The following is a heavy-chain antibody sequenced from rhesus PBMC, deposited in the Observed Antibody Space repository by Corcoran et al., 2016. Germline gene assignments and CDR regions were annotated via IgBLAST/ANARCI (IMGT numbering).Heavy chain of an antibody. J-gene: IGHJ4*01. Sequence: QLQESGPGLVKPSETLSLTCADSGYSINSGFYWVWIRQPPGKGLEYIASISGGSGSTNYNPSLQRRVTISEDMSKNQFSLKLTSVTAADTAVYYCAGHGLAGGFDYWGQGVLVTVSS. CDR2: ISGGSGST. D-gene: IGHD7-45*01. CDR1: GYSINSGFY. CDR3: AGHGLAGGFDY. V-gene: IGHV4-99*01.